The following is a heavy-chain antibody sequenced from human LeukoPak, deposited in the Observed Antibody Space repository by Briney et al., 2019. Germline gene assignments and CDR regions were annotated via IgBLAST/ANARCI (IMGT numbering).Heavy chain of an antibody. CDR1: GYTLTELS. J-gene: IGHJ4*02. CDR2: FDPEDGET. Sequence: ASVKVSCKVSGYTLTELSMHWVRQAPGKGLEWMGGFDPEDGETIYAQKLQGRVTMTTDTSTSTAYMELRSLRSDDTAVYYCARTHYDILTGYYTLSDYWGQGTLVTVSS. V-gene: IGHV1-24*01. CDR3: ARTHYDILTGYYTLSDY. D-gene: IGHD3-9*01.